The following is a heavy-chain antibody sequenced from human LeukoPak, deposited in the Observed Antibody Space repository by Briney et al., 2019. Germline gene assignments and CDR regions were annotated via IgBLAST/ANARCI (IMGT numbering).Heavy chain of an antibody. J-gene: IGHJ4*02. Sequence: SETLSLTCTVSGGSISSSSYYWGWIRQPPGKGLEWIGSIYYSGSTYYNPSLKSRVTISVDTSKNQFSLKLSSVTAADTAVYYCARFTVTTGVDYWGQGTLVTVSS. CDR1: GGSISSSSYY. V-gene: IGHV4-39*07. D-gene: IGHD4-17*01. CDR3: ARFTVTTGVDY. CDR2: IYYSGST.